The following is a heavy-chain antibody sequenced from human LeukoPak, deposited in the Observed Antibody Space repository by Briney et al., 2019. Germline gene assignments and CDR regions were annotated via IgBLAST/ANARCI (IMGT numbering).Heavy chain of an antibody. CDR2: INWNGGST. CDR1: GFTVSSNY. Sequence: PGGSLRLSCAASGFTVSSNYMTWVRQAPGKGLEWVSGINWNGGSTGYADSVKGRFTISRDNAKNSLYLQMNSLRAEDTALYYCARETGDFDYWGQGTLVTVSS. J-gene: IGHJ4*02. D-gene: IGHD7-27*01. V-gene: IGHV3-20*04. CDR3: ARETGDFDY.